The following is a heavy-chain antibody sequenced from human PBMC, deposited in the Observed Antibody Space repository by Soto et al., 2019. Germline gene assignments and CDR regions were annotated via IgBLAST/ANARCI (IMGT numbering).Heavy chain of an antibody. CDR1: GFTFGTYA. V-gene: IGHV3-23*01. CDR3: TIRAMAGTKPLSFDY. Sequence: PGGSLRLSCAASGFTFGTYAISWVRQPPGRGLEWVSTISNGGDFTYYVDSVKGRFTISRDNSKNTVYLQMNSLRTEDTAVYYCTIRAMAGTKPLSFDYWGQGSLVTVSS. J-gene: IGHJ4*02. D-gene: IGHD6-19*01. CDR2: ISNGGDFT.